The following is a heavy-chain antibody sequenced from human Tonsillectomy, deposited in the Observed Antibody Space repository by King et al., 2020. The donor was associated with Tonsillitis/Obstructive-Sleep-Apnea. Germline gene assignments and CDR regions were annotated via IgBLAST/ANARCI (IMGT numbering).Heavy chain of an antibody. CDR3: VRGGIVATWQGYYFDS. V-gene: IGHV3-33*01. Sequence: VQLVESGGGVVQPGRSLRLSCATSGFTFSTYGMHWVRQAPGKGLEWVALIWSDGINKFYADSVKGRFTISRDNSQNTLYLQMNSLRAEDTAVYYCVRGGIVATWQGYYFDSWGQGTFLTVSS. CDR1: GFTFSTYG. CDR2: IWSDGINK. J-gene: IGHJ4*02. D-gene: IGHD5-12*01.